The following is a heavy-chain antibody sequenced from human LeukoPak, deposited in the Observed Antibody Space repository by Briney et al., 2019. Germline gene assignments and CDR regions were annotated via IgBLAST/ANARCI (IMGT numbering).Heavy chain of an antibody. J-gene: IGHJ4*02. CDR1: GFTFDDYA. D-gene: IGHD3-22*01. Sequence: GRSLRLSCAASGFTFDDYAMHWVRQAPGKGLEWVSGISWNSGSIGYADSVKGRFTISRDNAKNSLYLQMNSLRAEDTALYYCAKDADSSGYAVFYYWGQGTLVTVSS. CDR2: ISWNSGSI. V-gene: IGHV3-9*01. CDR3: AKDADSSGYAVFYY.